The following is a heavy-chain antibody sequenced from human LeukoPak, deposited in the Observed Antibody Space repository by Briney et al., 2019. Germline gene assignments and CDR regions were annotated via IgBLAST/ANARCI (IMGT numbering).Heavy chain of an antibody. CDR3: ARTYCSSTSCYTFDY. D-gene: IGHD2-2*02. J-gene: IGHJ4*02. Sequence: PSQTLSLTCTVSGGSVSSGDYYWSWIRQPPGKGLEGIGYIYYSGSTYYNPSLKSRVTISVDTSKNQFSLKLSSVTAADTAVYYCARTYCSSTSCYTFDYWGQGTLVTVSS. CDR1: GGSVSSGDYY. V-gene: IGHV4-30-4*08. CDR2: IYYSGST.